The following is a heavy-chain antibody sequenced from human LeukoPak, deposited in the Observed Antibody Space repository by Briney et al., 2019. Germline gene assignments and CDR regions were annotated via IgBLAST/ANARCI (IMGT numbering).Heavy chain of an antibody. CDR2: INPSGGST. Sequence: ASVKVSCKASGYTFTGYYMHWVRQAPGQGLEWMGIINPSGGSTSYAQKFQGRVTMTRDTSTSTVYMELSSLRSEDTAVYYYARVGYSSSLYYYGMDVWGQGTTVTVSS. CDR3: ARVGYSSSLYYYGMDV. CDR1: GYTFTGYY. D-gene: IGHD6-6*01. V-gene: IGHV1-46*01. J-gene: IGHJ6*02.